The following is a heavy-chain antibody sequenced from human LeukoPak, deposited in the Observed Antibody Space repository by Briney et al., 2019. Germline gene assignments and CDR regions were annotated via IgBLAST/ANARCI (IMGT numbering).Heavy chain of an antibody. CDR3: ARETYDFWSGYKARYNWFDP. CDR1: GGSISSYY. V-gene: IGHV4-59*01. Sequence: SETLSLTCTVSGGSISSYYWSWLRQPPGKGLEWIGYIYYSGSTNYNPSLKSRVTISVDTSKNQFSLKLSSVTAADTAVYYCARETYDFWSGYKARYNWFDPWGQGTLVTVSS. CDR2: IYYSGST. J-gene: IGHJ5*02. D-gene: IGHD3-3*01.